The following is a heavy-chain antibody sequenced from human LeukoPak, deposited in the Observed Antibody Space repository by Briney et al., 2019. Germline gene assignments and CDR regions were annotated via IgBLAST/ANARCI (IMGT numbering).Heavy chain of an antibody. CDR2: INPNSGGT. D-gene: IGHD1-26*01. J-gene: IGHJ3*02. Sequence: ASVKVSCNASGYTFTGCSMHWVRQAPGQGLEWMGWINPNSGGTNYAQKFQGRVAMTRDTSISTAYMELSRLRSDDTAVYYCARAFEELGQGLMGAFDIWGQGTMVTVSS. CDR3: ARAFEELGQGLMGAFDI. V-gene: IGHV1-2*02. CDR1: GYTFTGCS.